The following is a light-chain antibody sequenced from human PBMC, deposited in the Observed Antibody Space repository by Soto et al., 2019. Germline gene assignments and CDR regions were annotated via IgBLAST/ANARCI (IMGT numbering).Light chain of an antibody. V-gene: IGKV1-12*01. J-gene: IGKJ4*02. CDR1: QDISRW. CDR2: AAS. CDR3: QKADTFPLA. Sequence: DIQMTQSPSSVSAYVGDSVTITCRASQDISRWFAWYQQKPGKAPRLLIYAASTLESGVPSRFRGSGSGTLFTLTITTLLPEVFATNCCQKADTFPLAFGGGTKLDI.